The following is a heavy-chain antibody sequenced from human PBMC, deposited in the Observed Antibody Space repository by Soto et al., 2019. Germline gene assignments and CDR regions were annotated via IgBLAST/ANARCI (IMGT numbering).Heavy chain of an antibody. V-gene: IGHV2-5*02. D-gene: IGHD3-16*02. CDR2: IYWDDDK. CDR1: GFSLSTSGVG. J-gene: IGHJ4*02. Sequence: SGPTLVNPTQTLTLTCTFSGFSLSTSGVGVGWIRQPPGKALEWLALIYWDDDKRYSPPLKSRLTITKDTSKNQVVLTMTNMDPVDTATYYCSHMSYDYVWGSYRFPAFDYWGQGTLVTVSS. CDR3: SHMSYDYVWGSYRFPAFDY.